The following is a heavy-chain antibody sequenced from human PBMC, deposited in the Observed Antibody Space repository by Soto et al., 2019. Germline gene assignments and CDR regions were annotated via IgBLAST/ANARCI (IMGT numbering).Heavy chain of an antibody. J-gene: IGHJ4*02. CDR3: ASTLPLRVFDY. CDR1: GGSVSSGSYY. CDR2: IYYSGST. Sequence: PSETLSLTCTVSGGSVSSGSYYWSWIRQPPGKGLEWIGYIYYSGSTNYNPSLKGRVTISVDTSKNQFSLKLSSVTAADTAVYYCASTLPLRVFDYWGXGTLVNVSS. V-gene: IGHV4-61*01.